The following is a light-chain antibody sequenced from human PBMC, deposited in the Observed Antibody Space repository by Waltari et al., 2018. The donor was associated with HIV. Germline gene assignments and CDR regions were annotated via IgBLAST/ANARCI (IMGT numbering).Light chain of an antibody. CDR1: TSYIGTIT. J-gene: IGLJ3*02. CDR2: SNN. Sequence: QSVLTHPPSASGPPGQRVTIPCYGRTSYIGTITVTWYQQLPGTAPKLLIYSNNQRPSGVPDRFSGSKSGTSASLAISGLQSEDEADYYCAAWDDSLNGVVFGGGTKLTVL. CDR3: AAWDDSLNGVV. V-gene: IGLV1-44*01.